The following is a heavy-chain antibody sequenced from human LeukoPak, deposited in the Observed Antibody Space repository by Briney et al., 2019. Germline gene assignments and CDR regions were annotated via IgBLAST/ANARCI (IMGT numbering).Heavy chain of an antibody. Sequence: SQTLSLTCTVSGGSVTSGGYYWGWVRQPPGKGLEWLGYTYHSGSPYYNPSLKSRVTISVDRSKSLFSLRLHSVTAADTAVYYCVRAPYGRSGTSPRFLYYFDYWGQGILVTVSS. CDR3: VRAPYGRSGTSPRFLYYFDY. J-gene: IGHJ4*02. V-gene: IGHV4-30-2*01. CDR2: TYHSGSP. D-gene: IGHD3-3*01. CDR1: GGSVTSGGYY.